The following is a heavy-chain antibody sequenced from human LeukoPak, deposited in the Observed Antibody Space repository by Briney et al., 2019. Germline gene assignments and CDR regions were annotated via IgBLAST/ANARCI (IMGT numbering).Heavy chain of an antibody. D-gene: IGHD1-14*01. J-gene: IGHJ4*02. CDR2: IGPTGTDR. V-gene: IGHV3-21*01. CDR3: ATETIGRHYDY. CDR1: GFTFSSCG. Sequence: GGSLRLSCAASGFTFSSCGFNWVRQAPGKGPEWVSSIGPTGTDRYYADSVRGRFTISRDNAKNSMYLQMDSLRDEDTAVYYCATETIGRHYDYWGQGTLLTVSS.